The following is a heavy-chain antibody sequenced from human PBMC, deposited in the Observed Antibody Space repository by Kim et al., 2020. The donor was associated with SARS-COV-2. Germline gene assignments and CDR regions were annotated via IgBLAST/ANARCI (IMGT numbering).Heavy chain of an antibody. J-gene: IGHJ4*02. CDR3: VRGGMGVTTPSDY. V-gene: IGHV3-74*01. D-gene: IGHD3-10*01. Sequence: GGSLRLSCAASGFTFRSYWMHWVRQAPGKGLMWVSRINSDGSSTNYADSVKGRITISRDNAKNTLYLQMNHLRAEDTAMYYCVRGGMGVTTPSDYWGQGT. CDR1: GFTFRSYW. CDR2: INSDGSST.